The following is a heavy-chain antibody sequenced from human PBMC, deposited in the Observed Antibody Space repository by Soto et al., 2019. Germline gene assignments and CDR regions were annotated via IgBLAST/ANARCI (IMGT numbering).Heavy chain of an antibody. CDR2: INHSGST. CDR3: ARVGSHYYDPLTDY. CDR1: GGSFSGYY. V-gene: IGHV4-34*01. J-gene: IGHJ4*02. Sequence: SETLSLTCAVYGGSFSGYYWCWIRQPPGKGLEWIGEINHSGSTNYNPSLKSRVTISVDTSKNQFSLKLSSVTAADTAVYYCARVGSHYYDPLTDYWGQGTLVTVSS. D-gene: IGHD3-22*01.